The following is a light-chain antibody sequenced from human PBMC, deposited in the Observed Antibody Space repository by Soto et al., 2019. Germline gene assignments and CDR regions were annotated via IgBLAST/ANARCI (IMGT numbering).Light chain of an antibody. J-gene: IGKJ5*01. CDR1: QSVSSY. CDR2: DAS. Sequence: EMGLAEYECTLSWSPGEKATLSCRASQSVSSYLAWYQQKPGQAPRLLIYDASNRATGIPARFSGSGSGTDFTLTITSLEPEEFAVYYLQLRANRPPSTTFRQATRLGIK. V-gene: IGKV3-11*01. CDR3: QLRANRPPSTT.